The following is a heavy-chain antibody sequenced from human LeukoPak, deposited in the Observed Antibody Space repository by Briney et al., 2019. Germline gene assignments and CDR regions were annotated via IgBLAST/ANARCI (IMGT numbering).Heavy chain of an antibody. CDR3: ARVLSGYDAFDI. Sequence: SETLSLTCTVPGYSISSGYYWGWIRQPPGKGLEWIGSIYHSGSTYYNPSLKSRVTISVDTSKNQFSLKLSSVTAADTAVYYCARVLSGYDAFDIWGQGTMVTVSS. CDR1: GYSISSGYY. D-gene: IGHD3-10*01. J-gene: IGHJ3*02. CDR2: IYHSGST. V-gene: IGHV4-38-2*02.